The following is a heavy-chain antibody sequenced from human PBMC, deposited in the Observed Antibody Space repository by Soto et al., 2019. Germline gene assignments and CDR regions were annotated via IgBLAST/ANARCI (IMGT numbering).Heavy chain of an antibody. CDR1: GFTFSSCA. V-gene: IGHV3-23*01. D-gene: IGHD2-15*01. CDR2: ISGNGGST. J-gene: IGHJ4*02. CDR3: SIVVGDGNNYYDF. Sequence: EVQLLESGGGLVKPGGSLRLSCAASGFTFSSCAMGWVRQAPGQGLEWVSGISGNGGSTYYADSVKGRFTIPRDTSKNQLYLQMDSLGAEDTAICYCSIVVGDGNNYYDFWGQGTLVTVSS.